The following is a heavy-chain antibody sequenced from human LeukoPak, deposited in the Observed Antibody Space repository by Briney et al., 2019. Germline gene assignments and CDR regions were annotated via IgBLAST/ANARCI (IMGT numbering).Heavy chain of an antibody. D-gene: IGHD6-6*01. Sequence: PSETLSLTCTVSGYSVSSGYYWGWIRQSPGKGLEWASSISSSSSYIYYADSVKGRFTISRDNAKNSLYLQMNSLRAEDTAVYYCATGGSIAARPADYWGQGTLVTVSS. J-gene: IGHJ4*02. CDR1: GYSVSSGYY. CDR3: ATGGSIAARPADY. CDR2: ISSSSSYI. V-gene: IGHV3-21*01.